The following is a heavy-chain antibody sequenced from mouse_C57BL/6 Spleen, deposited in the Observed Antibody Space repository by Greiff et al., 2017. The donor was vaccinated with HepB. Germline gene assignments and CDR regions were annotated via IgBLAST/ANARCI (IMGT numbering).Heavy chain of an antibody. CDR2: INPSTGGT. D-gene: IGHD2-4*01. V-gene: IGHV1-42*01. CDR1: GYSFTGYY. CDR3: ARKGYDYDSYFDY. Sequence: EVQLQQSGPELVKPGASVKISCKASGYSFTGYYMNWVKQSPEKSLEWIGEINPSTGGTTYNQKFKAKATLTVDKSSSTAYMQLKSLTSEDSAVYYCARKGYDYDSYFDYWGQGTTLTVSS. J-gene: IGHJ2*01.